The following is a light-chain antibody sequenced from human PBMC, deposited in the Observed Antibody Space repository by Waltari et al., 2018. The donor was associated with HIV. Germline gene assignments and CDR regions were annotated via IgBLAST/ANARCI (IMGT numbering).Light chain of an antibody. CDR1: QSVSSSY. V-gene: IGKV3-20*01. CDR2: GAS. CDR3: QQYGSSPTWT. J-gene: IGKJ1*01. Sequence: EIVLTQSPGTLSLSPGERATLSCRASQSVSSSYLAWYQQKPGQAPRLLIYGASSRATGIPDMFSGSGSGTDFTLTISRLEPEDFAVYYCQQYGSSPTWTFGQGTKVEIK.